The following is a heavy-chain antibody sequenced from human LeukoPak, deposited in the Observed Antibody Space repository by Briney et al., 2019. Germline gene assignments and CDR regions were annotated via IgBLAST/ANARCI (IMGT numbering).Heavy chain of an antibody. CDR2: IFYSGTT. Sequence: SETLSLTCSVSGDSISSTSFYWGWIRQPPGKGPEWIGSIFYSGTTYYTPSLKSRVTLSLDTSKNHFSLRLTSVTAADTAVYYCARQIAVVEPTDPNWFDSWGQGTLVTVSS. D-gene: IGHD2-21*01. CDR3: ARQIAVVEPTDPNWFDS. CDR1: GDSISSTSFY. V-gene: IGHV4-39*07. J-gene: IGHJ5*01.